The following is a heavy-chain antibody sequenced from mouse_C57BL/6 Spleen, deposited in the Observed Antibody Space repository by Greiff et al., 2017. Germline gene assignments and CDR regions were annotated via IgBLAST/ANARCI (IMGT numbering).Heavy chain of an antibody. Sequence: EVHLVESGPELVKPGASVKISCKASGYSFTGYYMNWVKQSPEKSLEWIGEINPSTGGTTYNQKFKAKAPLTVDKSYSTAYMQLKSLTSEDSAVYYCARGEDAMDYWGQGTSVTVSA. J-gene: IGHJ4*01. CDR1: GYSFTGYY. V-gene: IGHV1-42*01. CDR3: ARGEDAMDY. CDR2: INPSTGGT.